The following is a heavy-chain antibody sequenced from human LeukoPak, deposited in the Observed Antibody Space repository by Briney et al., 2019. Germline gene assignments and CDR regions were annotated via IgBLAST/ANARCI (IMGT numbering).Heavy chain of an antibody. CDR3: ARGQGYDFWSGYYFAFDY. CDR1: GYTFTGYY. D-gene: IGHD3-3*01. J-gene: IGHJ4*02. CDR2: INPNSGGT. Sequence: GASVKVSCKASGYTFTGYYMHWVRQAPGQGLEWMGWINPNSGGTNYAQKFQGRVTMTRDTSISTAYMELSRLRSDDTAVYYCARGQGYDFWSGYYFAFDYWGQGALVTASS. V-gene: IGHV1-2*02.